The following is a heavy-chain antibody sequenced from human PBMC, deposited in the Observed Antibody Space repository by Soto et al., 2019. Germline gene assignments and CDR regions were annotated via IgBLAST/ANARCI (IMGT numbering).Heavy chain of an antibody. CDR3: ARVDPSYDTFTGYYLYYFDY. CDR2: VYYSGST. Sequence: SETLSLTCTVSGGSISSYYWSWIRQPPGKGLEWIGYVYYSGSTKYNPSLKSRVTISVDTSKNQFSLKLSSVTAADTAVYYCARVDPSYDTFTGYYLYYFDYWGQGTLLTVSS. J-gene: IGHJ4*02. V-gene: IGHV4-59*01. D-gene: IGHD3-9*01. CDR1: GGSISSYY.